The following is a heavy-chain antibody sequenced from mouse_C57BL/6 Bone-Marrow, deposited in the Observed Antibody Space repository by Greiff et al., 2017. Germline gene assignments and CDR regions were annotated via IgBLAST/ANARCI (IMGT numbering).Heavy chain of an antibody. Sequence: VQLQQSGPELVKPGASVKISCKASGYAFSSSWMNWVKQRPGKGLEWIGRIYPGDGDTNYNGKFKGKATLTADKSSSTAYMQLSSLTSEDSAVYFFARGQFITTVYAMDYWGQGTSVTVSS. J-gene: IGHJ4*01. CDR1: GYAFSSSW. CDR3: ARGQFITTVYAMDY. D-gene: IGHD1-1*01. CDR2: IYPGDGDT. V-gene: IGHV1-82*01.